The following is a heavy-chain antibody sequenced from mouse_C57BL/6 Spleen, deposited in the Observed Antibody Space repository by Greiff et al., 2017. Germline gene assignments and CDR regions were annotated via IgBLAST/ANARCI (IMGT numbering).Heavy chain of an antibody. CDR3: ARRVTGTPFDY. CDR2: IDPSDSYT. CDR1: GYTFTSYW. D-gene: IGHD4-1*01. J-gene: IGHJ2*01. V-gene: IGHV1-50*01. Sequence: VQLQQPGAELVKPGASVKLSCKASGYTFTSYWMQWVKQRPGQGLEWIGEIDPSDSYTNYNQKFKGKATLTVDTSSSTAYMQLSSLTSEDSAVYDCARRVTGTPFDYWGQGTTLTVAS.